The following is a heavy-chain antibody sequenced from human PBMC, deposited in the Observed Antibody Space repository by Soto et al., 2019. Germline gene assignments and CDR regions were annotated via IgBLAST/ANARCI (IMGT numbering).Heavy chain of an antibody. V-gene: IGHV3-48*01. CDR2: ISSSSSTI. Sequence: GGSLRLSCAASGFTFRSYSMYCVRQAQGKGLEWVSYISSSSSTIYYADSVKGRFTISRDNAKNSLYLQMNSLRAEDTAVYYCAREGRSYTYGVFDPWGQGTLVTVSS. CDR3: AREGRSYTYGVFDP. CDR1: GFTFRSYS. D-gene: IGHD5-18*01. J-gene: IGHJ5*02.